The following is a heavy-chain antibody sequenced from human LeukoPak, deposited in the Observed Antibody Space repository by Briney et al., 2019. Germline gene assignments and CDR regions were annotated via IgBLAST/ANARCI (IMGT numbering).Heavy chain of an antibody. CDR2: ISGSGGST. V-gene: IGHV3-23*01. Sequence: GGSLRLSCAASGFTFSSYAMSWVRQAPGKGLEWVSAISGSGGSTYYADSVKGRFTISRDNSKNTLYLLMNSLRAEDTAVYHCAKDIRDGGGGLYYGMDVRGKGTTVTVSS. CDR3: AKDIRDGGGGLYYGMDV. CDR1: GFTFSSYA. J-gene: IGHJ6*04. D-gene: IGHD3-3*01.